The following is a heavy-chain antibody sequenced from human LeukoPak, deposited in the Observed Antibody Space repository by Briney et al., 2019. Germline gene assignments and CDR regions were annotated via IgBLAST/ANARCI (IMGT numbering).Heavy chain of an antibody. Sequence: PSETLSLTCAVYGGSFSGYYWSWIRQPPGKGLEWIGEINHSGSTNYNPPLKSRVTISVDTSKNQFSLKLSSVTAADTAVYYCARLRMGMLDIWGQGTMVTVSS. CDR1: GGSFSGYY. V-gene: IGHV4-34*01. J-gene: IGHJ3*02. D-gene: IGHD7-27*01. CDR3: ARLRMGMLDI. CDR2: INHSGST.